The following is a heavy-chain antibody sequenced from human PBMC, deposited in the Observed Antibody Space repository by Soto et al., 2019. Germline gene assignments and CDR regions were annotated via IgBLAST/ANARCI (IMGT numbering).Heavy chain of an antibody. CDR2: INPNSGGT. Sequence: ASVKVSCKASGYTFTGDYMHWVRQAPGQGLEWMGWINPNSGGTNYAQKFQGRVTMTRDTSISTAYMELSRLRSDDTAVYYCARGYCSGGSCYLPYYGMDVWGQGTTVTVSS. D-gene: IGHD2-15*01. CDR3: ARGYCSGGSCYLPYYGMDV. V-gene: IGHV1-2*02. CDR1: GYTFTGDY. J-gene: IGHJ6*02.